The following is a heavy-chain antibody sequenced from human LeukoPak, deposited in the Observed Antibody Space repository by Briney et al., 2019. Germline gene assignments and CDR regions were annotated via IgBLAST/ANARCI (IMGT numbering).Heavy chain of an antibody. CDR1: GYTFTGYY. CDR2: INPNSGGT. J-gene: IGHJ4*02. CDR3: ARDIVVVVAVSAPADY. D-gene: IGHD2-15*01. Sequence: ASVKVSCKASGYTFTGYYMHWVRQAPGQGLEWMGWINPNSGGTNYAQKFQGRVTMTRDTSISTAYMELSRLRSDDTAVYYCARDIVVVVAVSAPADYWGQGTLVTVSS. V-gene: IGHV1-2*02.